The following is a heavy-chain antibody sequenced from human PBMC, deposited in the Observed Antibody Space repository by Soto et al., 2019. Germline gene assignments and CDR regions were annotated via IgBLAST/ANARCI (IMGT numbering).Heavy chain of an antibody. D-gene: IGHD3-10*01. CDR2: IIAILGPA. J-gene: IGHJ4*02. CDR3: ASGITVVTDRFDY. Sequence: LVKVSLTPSACTFSSYAISWVRHATGHGLEWMGGIIAILGPAHSAQKSKRRVSITADKSTSTAYRELSSMRSEDTAVYYCASGITVVTDRFDYRGQGTLVTVAS. V-gene: IGHV1-69*10. CDR1: ACTFSSYA.